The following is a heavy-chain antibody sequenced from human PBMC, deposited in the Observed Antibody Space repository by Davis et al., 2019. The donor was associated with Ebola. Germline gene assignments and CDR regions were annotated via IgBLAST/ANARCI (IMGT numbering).Heavy chain of an antibody. D-gene: IGHD6-19*01. CDR3: ARVHSSGWEPSYYYGMDV. J-gene: IGHJ6*04. Sequence: ASVKVSCKASGYTFTSYDINWVRQATGQGLEWMGWMNPNSGNTGYAQKFQGRVTMTRNTSISTAYMELSSLRSEDTAVYYCARVHSSGWEPSYYYGMDVWGKGTTVTVSS. V-gene: IGHV1-8*01. CDR2: MNPNSGNT. CDR1: GYTFTSYD.